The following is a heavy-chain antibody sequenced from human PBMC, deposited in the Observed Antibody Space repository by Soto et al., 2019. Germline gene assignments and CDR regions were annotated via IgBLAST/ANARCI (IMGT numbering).Heavy chain of an antibody. CDR2: LVGSGADK. CDR1: GFNFPAYA. V-gene: IGHV3-23*01. CDR3: AKARCTTTDCYVPDY. Sequence: GGSLRLSCAASGFNFPAYAMNWVRQAPGKGLQWVSGLVGSGADKNYADSVQGRFVISRDNARNTLYLHMNSLRAEDTAMYYCAKARCTTTDCYVPDYWGRGTLVTVSS. J-gene: IGHJ4*02. D-gene: IGHD1-26*01.